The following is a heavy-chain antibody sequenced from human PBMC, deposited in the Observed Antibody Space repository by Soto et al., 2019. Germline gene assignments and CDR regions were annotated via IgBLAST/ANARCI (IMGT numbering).Heavy chain of an antibody. CDR2: ISSSSSYI. J-gene: IGHJ4*02. CDR1: GFTFSSYS. Sequence: PGGSLRLSCAASGFTFSSYSINWVRQAPGKGLEWVSSISSSSSYIYYADSVKGRFTISRDNAKNSLYLQMNSLRAEDTAVYYCAREWRGYDSGLDYWGQGTLVTVSS. CDR3: AREWRGYDSGLDY. D-gene: IGHD5-12*01. V-gene: IGHV3-21*01.